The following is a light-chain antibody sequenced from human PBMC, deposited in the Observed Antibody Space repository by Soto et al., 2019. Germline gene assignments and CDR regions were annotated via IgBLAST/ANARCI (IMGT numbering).Light chain of an antibody. CDR1: SSDVGSYNL. CDR3: CSYAGSSTWV. CDR2: EVS. Sequence: QSALTQPASVSGSPGQSITISCTGISSDVGSYNLVSWYQQHPGKAPKLMIYEVSKRPSGVSNRFSGSKSGNTASLTISGLQAEDDADYYCCSYAGSSTWVFGGGTKLTVL. V-gene: IGLV2-23*02. J-gene: IGLJ3*02.